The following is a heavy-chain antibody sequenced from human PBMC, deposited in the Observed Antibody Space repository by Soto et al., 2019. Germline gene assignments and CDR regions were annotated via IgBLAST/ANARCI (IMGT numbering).Heavy chain of an antibody. V-gene: IGHV1-24*01. CDR1: GYPLTELS. J-gene: IGHJ4*02. CDR2: FSPEEGET. CDR3: ATEPTLLGWEPNLDY. Sequence: QVQLVQSGAEVKKPGASVRVSCKVSGYPLTELSMHWVRQAPGKGLEWMGGFSPEEGETIYAQKFQDRVAMTEDTSTDTVYLELNSLTSADTAVYYCATEPTLLGWEPNLDYWGQGTLVTVSS. D-gene: IGHD1-26*01.